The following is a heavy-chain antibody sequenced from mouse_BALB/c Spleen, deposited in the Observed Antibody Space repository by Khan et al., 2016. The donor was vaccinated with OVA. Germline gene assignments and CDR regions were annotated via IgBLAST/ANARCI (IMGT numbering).Heavy chain of an antibody. V-gene: IGHV5-4*02. D-gene: IGHD2-13*01. J-gene: IGHJ3*01. Sequence: EVELVESGGGLVKPGGSLKLSCAASGFTFRDYYMYWVRQTPEKRLEWVATISDGGIYTYYPDSVKGRFTIARVDAKNNLYLEVSSLKSEDTAMYYCARGYYGDTFSYWGQGTLVTVSA. CDR1: GFTFRDYY. CDR3: ARGYYGDTFSY. CDR2: ISDGGIYT.